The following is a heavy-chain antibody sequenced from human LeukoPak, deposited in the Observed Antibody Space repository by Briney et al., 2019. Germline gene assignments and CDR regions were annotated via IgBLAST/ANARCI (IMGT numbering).Heavy chain of an antibody. CDR2: ISSSSNYT. Sequence: GGSLRLSCAASGFTFSSYNMNWVRQAPGKGLEWVSSISSSSNYTYYADSVKGRFTISRDNAKNSLYLQMNSLRAEDTAVYYCARGTTAFDYWGQGTLVTVSS. CDR3: ARGTTAFDY. V-gene: IGHV3-21*01. J-gene: IGHJ4*02. D-gene: IGHD4-17*01. CDR1: GFTFSSYN.